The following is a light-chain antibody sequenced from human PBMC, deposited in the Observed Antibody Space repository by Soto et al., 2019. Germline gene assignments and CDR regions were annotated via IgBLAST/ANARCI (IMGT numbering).Light chain of an antibody. CDR3: HVWDSSSDHDV. CDR2: EDS. Sequence: SYALTQPPSVSLAPGQTARITCGGNNIGGKSVHWYQQKPGQAPVLVVYEDSDRPSGIPDRFSGSNSGDTATLTIRRVEAGAEADYYCHVWDSSSDHDVFGTGTKGTVL. V-gene: IGLV3-21*02. J-gene: IGLJ1*01. CDR1: NIGGKS.